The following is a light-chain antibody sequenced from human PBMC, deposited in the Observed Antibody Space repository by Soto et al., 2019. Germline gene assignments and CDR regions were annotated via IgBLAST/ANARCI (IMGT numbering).Light chain of an antibody. J-gene: IGLJ1*01. CDR2: EVN. V-gene: IGLV2-14*03. CDR1: CSDVGAYIY. Sequence: QSVLTQPPSVSGAPGQRVAISCCGTCSDVGAYIYVSWYQQFPGKAPKLILYEVNNRPSGVSNRFSGSKSDTTASLTISGLQPEDEADYYCSAYSDIDTKVFGTGTKVTVL. CDR3: SAYSDIDTKV.